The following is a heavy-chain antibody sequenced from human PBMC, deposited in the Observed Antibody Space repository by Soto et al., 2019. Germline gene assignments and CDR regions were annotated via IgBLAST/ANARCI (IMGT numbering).Heavy chain of an antibody. D-gene: IGHD6-6*01. CDR2: ISPIFGTA. J-gene: IGHJ6*01. Sequence: QVQLVQSGAEVKKPGSSVKVSCKASGGTFSSYAISWVRQAPGQGLEWMGGISPIFGTANYAQKFQGRVTVTADESTSAVYMEQRRLKSEDTAVYYRARRGAIAARPSYSTCMVVWGQGPTVTVSS. CDR3: ARRGAIAARPSYSTCMVV. CDR1: GGTFSSYA. V-gene: IGHV1-69*12.